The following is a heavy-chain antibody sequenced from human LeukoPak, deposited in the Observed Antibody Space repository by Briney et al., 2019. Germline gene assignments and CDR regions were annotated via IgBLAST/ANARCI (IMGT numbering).Heavy chain of an antibody. CDR2: IYYSGST. CDR3: ARGLGQYDFWIGYPFDY. CDR1: GGSIISRSYY. Sequence: SETLSLTCTVSGGSIISRSYYWGWIRQPPGKGLEWIGSIYYSGSTSYNPSLKSRVTISVDSSKNQFSLKVSSVTAADTAVYFCARGLGQYDFWIGYPFDYWGQGTLVTVSS. J-gene: IGHJ4*02. V-gene: IGHV4-39*07. D-gene: IGHD3-3*01.